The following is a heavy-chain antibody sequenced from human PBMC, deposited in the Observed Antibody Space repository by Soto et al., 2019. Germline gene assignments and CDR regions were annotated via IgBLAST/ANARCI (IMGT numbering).Heavy chain of an antibody. CDR3: DREKGYIPGPKNFDY. CDR2: IYDSGSS. D-gene: IGHD5-12*01. Sequence: SDTLSITCTVSGAFISSGDYFWSWIRQSPGKGLEWIGYIYDSGSSYYTPSLKTRVTMSVDTTKNQLALKLRSVTAAAMAAYYYDREKGYIPGPKNFDYWGQRTLVTVYS. V-gene: IGHV4-30-4*02. CDR1: GAFISSGDYF. J-gene: IGHJ4*02.